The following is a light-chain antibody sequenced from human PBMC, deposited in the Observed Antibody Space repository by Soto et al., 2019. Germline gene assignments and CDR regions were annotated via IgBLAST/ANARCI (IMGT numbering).Light chain of an antibody. CDR1: SSNIGAGYD. CDR3: QSYASSLSGYVV. J-gene: IGLJ2*01. Sequence: SVLTQPPSVSGAPGQRVTISCSVSSSNIGAGYDVHWYQQLPGTAPKLLIYGNSNRPSGVPDRFSGSKSGTSASLAITGLQAEYEADYYRQSYASSLSGYVVFGGGTKLTVL. V-gene: IGLV1-40*01. CDR2: GNS.